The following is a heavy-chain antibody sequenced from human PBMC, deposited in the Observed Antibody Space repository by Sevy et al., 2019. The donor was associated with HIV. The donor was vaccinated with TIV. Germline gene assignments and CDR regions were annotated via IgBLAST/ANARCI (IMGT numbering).Heavy chain of an antibody. V-gene: IGHV4-59*12. CDR3: ARNVSLSSGSDAFDI. CDR1: GGSISSYY. CDR2: IYYSGTT. D-gene: IGHD3-22*01. J-gene: IGHJ3*02. Sequence: SETLSLTCTVSGGSISSYYWSWIRQPPGKGLEWIGYIYYSGTTNYNPSLKSRVTISVDTSKNQFSLKLSPVTAADTAVYYCARNVSLSSGSDAFDIWGQGTVVTVSS.